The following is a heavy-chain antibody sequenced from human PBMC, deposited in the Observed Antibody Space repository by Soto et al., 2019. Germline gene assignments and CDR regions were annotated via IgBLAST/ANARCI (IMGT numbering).Heavy chain of an antibody. D-gene: IGHD1-26*01. CDR2: ISSSGSTI. Sequence: EVQLVESGGGLVQPGGSLRLSCAASGFSFNTYEMNWVRQAPGKGLEWVSYISSSGSTIYYADSVKGRFTVSRDNGKNSLYLQMNSLRAEDTAVYYCAYGGSCDYWGQGTQVTVTS. CDR1: GFSFNTYE. V-gene: IGHV3-48*03. J-gene: IGHJ4*02. CDR3: AYGGSCDY.